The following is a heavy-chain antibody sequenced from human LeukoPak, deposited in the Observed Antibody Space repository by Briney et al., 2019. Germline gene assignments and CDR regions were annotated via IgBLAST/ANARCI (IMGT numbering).Heavy chain of an antibody. J-gene: IGHJ4*02. V-gene: IGHV3-20*04. Sequence: PGGSLRLSCAASGFTFDDYGMSWVRQAPGKGLEWVSGINWNGGSTGYADSVKGRFTISRDNAKNSLYLQMNSLRAEDTALYYCARVYSGSYHTNFDYWGQGTLVTVSS. CDR2: INWNGGST. CDR1: GFTFDDYG. D-gene: IGHD1-26*01. CDR3: ARVYSGSYHTNFDY.